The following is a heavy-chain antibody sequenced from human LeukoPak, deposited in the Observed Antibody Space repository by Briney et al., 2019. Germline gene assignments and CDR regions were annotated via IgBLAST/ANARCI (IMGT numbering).Heavy chain of an antibody. CDR1: EFTFSNYA. Sequence: GRSLRLSCAASEFTFSNYAIHWVRQAPGKGLEWVAVISYDGSNKQYADSVKGRFTISRDNSKNTLYLQMNSLRAEDTAVYYCAKDPPYYYDNIWGEFWGQGTLVTVSS. J-gene: IGHJ4*02. V-gene: IGHV3-30-3*01. CDR3: AKDPPYYYDNIWGEF. D-gene: IGHD3-22*01. CDR2: ISYDGSNK.